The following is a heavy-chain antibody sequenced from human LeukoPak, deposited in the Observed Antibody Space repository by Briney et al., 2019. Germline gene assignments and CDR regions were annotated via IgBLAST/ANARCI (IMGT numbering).Heavy chain of an antibody. J-gene: IGHJ4*02. Sequence: GGSLRLSCAASGFTFTDYYMSWIRQAPGKGLEWVSYVSYTSSSTTYADSVKGRFTISRDNAKNSLYLQMNSLKAEDTAVYYCARGQYSFDYWGQGTLVTVSS. V-gene: IGHV3-11*06. D-gene: IGHD2-21*01. CDR1: GFTFTDYY. CDR2: VSYTSSST. CDR3: ARGQYSFDY.